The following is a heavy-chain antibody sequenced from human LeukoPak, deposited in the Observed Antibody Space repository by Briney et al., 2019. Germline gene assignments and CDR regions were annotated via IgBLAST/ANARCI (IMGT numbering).Heavy chain of an antibody. D-gene: IGHD2-2*01. CDR3: AREYCSSTSCYYYYGMDV. CDR2: ISSSGSTK. Sequence: PGGSLRLSCAASGFTFSSYELNWVRQAPGNGLEWVSYISSSGSTKYYADSVRGRFTLSRDNAKNSLYLQMNSLRAEDTAVYYCAREYCSSTSCYYYYGMDVWGQGTTVTVSS. J-gene: IGHJ6*02. CDR1: GFTFSSYE. V-gene: IGHV3-48*03.